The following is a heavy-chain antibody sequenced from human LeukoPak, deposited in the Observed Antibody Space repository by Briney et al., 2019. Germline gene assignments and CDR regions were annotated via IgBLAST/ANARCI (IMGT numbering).Heavy chain of an antibody. Sequence: PGGSLRLSCAASGFTFSSYAMSWVRQAPGKGLEWVSAISGSGGSTYYADSVKGRFTISRDNSKNTLYLRMNSLRAEDTAVYYCAKEAPMVRGVKGYFDYWGQGTLVTVSS. CDR2: ISGSGGST. J-gene: IGHJ4*02. D-gene: IGHD3-10*01. CDR1: GFTFSSYA. CDR3: AKEAPMVRGVKGYFDY. V-gene: IGHV3-23*01.